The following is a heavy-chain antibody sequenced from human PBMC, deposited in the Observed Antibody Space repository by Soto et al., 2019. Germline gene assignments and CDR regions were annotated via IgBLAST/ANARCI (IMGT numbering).Heavy chain of an antibody. V-gene: IGHV1-2*02. CDR3: AIEYSSSYRPYYYGMDV. Sequence: VASVKVSCKASGYTFTGYYMHWVRQAPGQGLEWMGWINPNSGGTNYAQKFQGRVTMTRDTSISTAYMELSRLRSDDTAVYYCAIEYSSSYRPYYYGMDVWGQGTTVTVSS. J-gene: IGHJ6*02. CDR2: INPNSGGT. D-gene: IGHD6-6*01. CDR1: GYTFTGYY.